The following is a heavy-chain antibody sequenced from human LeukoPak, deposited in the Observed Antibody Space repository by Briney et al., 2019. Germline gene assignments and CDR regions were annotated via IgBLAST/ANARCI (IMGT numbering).Heavy chain of an antibody. CDR2: INPSGGST. CDR1: GYTFTSYY. CDR3: ARDLIVGATRDY. D-gene: IGHD1-26*01. Sequence: GASVKVSCKASGYTFTSYYMHWVRQAPGQGLEWMGIINPSGGSTSYAQKFQGRVTMTRDTSTSTVYMELSSLRSEDTAVYYRARDLIVGATRDYWGQGTLVTVSS. V-gene: IGHV1-46*03. J-gene: IGHJ4*02.